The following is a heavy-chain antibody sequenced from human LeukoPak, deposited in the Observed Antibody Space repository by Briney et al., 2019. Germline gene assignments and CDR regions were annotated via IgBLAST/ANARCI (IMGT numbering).Heavy chain of an antibody. CDR1: GFTFSSYS. J-gene: IGHJ6*03. Sequence: GGSLRLSCAASGFTFSSYSMNWVRQAPGKGLEWVSSISNSGSYIYYADSVKGRFTISRDNAKNSLYLQMNSLRAEDTAVYYCASRRGYSGYYYYYMDVWGKGTTVTVSS. CDR2: ISNSGSYI. D-gene: IGHD5-12*01. V-gene: IGHV3-21*01. CDR3: ASRRGYSGYYYYYMDV.